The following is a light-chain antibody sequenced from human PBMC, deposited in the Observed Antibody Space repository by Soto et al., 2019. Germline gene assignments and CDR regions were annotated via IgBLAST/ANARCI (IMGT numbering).Light chain of an antibody. CDR2: ATS. CDR3: QQSHSTAYT. CDR1: ENIAIY. J-gene: IGKJ2*01. Sequence: DIQMTQSPSSLSAAVGDTITVTCRASENIAIYLHWYQQKPGKAPTLLICATSSLQSGVPSRFSGSGSGTEFTLTINSLQPEDFATYYCQQSHSTAYTFGQGTKVEI. V-gene: IGKV1-39*01.